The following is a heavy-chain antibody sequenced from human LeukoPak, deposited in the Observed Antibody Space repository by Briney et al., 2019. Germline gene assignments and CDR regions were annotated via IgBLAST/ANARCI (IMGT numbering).Heavy chain of an antibody. D-gene: IGHD2-15*01. Sequence: GGSLRLSCAASGFTFSSYSMNWVRQAPGKGLEWVSSISSSSSYIYYADSVKGRFTISRDNAKNSLYLQMNSLRAEDTAVYYCARLGYCSGGSCPDCWGQGTLVTVSS. V-gene: IGHV3-21*01. CDR2: ISSSSSYI. J-gene: IGHJ4*02. CDR1: GFTFSSYS. CDR3: ARLGYCSGGSCPDC.